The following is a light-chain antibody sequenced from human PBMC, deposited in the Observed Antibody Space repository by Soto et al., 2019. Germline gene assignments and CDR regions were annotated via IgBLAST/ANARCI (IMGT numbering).Light chain of an antibody. J-gene: IGKJ1*01. Sequence: DTQMAQSPSSLSASVGDRISITCRASHTASNYVNWYQQKPGKAPTLLISATSTLQSGVPSRFSGSGSGTDVTLTLTSLQPEDFAIYYCQQTYTTPRTFGQGTKLAIK. CDR2: ATS. V-gene: IGKV1-39*01. CDR3: QQTYTTPRT. CDR1: HTASNY.